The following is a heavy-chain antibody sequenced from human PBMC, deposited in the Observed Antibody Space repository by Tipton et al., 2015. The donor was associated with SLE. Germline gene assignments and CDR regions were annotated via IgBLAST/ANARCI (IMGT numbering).Heavy chain of an antibody. J-gene: IGHJ3*02. D-gene: IGHD2-21*01. CDR3: ARPGEAYSWDAFDI. CDR1: GGSISSYY. V-gene: IGHV4-4*07. Sequence: TLSLTCTVSGGSISSYYWSWIRQHAGKGLEWIGRIYPTGNTNYNPSLKSRVTMSVDTSKNQFSLKLTSVTAADTAVYYCARPGEAYSWDAFDIWGQGTMVTVSS. CDR2: IYPTGNT.